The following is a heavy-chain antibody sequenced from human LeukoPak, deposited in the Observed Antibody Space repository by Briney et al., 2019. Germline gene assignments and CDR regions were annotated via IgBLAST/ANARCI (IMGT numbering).Heavy chain of an antibody. CDR2: FYSSGTT. CDR3: ASRGEYSSSWYGMDV. J-gene: IGHJ6*02. D-gene: IGHD6-13*01. CDR1: GFTLSSYA. Sequence: GGCLRLSCAASGFTLSSYAQSWVRKAPGKGLEWVSVFYSSGTTSYADSVKGRFIISRDNSKNTLYLQMNSLRAEDTAVYYCASRGEYSSSWYGMDVWGQGTTVTVSS. V-gene: IGHV3-53*01.